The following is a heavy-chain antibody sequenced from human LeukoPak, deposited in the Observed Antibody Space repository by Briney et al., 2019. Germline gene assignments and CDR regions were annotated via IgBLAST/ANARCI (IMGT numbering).Heavy chain of an antibody. CDR3: ARWDPDAVILSY. V-gene: IGHV4-59*01. CDR1: GGSINTYY. CDR2: IYYSGST. Sequence: PSETLSLTCTVSGGSINTYYWSLIRQPPGKGLEWIGFIYYSGSTNYNPSLKSRVTISIDTSKNQFSLKLSSVTAADTAVYYCARWDPDAVILSYWGQGTLVTVSS. J-gene: IGHJ4*02. D-gene: IGHD3-16*02.